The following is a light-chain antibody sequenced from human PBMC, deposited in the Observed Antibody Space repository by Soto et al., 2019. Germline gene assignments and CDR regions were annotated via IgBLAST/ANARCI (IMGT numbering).Light chain of an antibody. J-gene: IGKJ2*01. CDR3: QQFGSSPYT. Sequence: EIVLTQSPGTLSLSPGERATLSCRASQSVSSSYLAWYQQKPGQAPRLLIYGTSSGATGIPDRFSGSGSGTDFTLTISRLEPEDFAVYYSQQFGSSPYTFGQGTKLEIK. CDR1: QSVSSSY. V-gene: IGKV3-20*01. CDR2: GTS.